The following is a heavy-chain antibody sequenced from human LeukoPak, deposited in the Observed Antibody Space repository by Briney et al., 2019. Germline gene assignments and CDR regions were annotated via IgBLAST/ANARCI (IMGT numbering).Heavy chain of an antibody. CDR2: ISAYDGNT. V-gene: IGHV1-18*01. J-gene: IGHJ5*02. CDR1: GYTFIRFG. Sequence: ASVKVSCKASGYTFIRFGISWVRQAPGQGLEWLGWISAYDGNTNYAQNVQGRVTMTTDTSTSTAYMELRSLRYDDTGVYYCARDKVIASAGTPNWFDPWGQGTLVTVSS. CDR3: ARDKVIASAGTPNWFDP. D-gene: IGHD6-13*01.